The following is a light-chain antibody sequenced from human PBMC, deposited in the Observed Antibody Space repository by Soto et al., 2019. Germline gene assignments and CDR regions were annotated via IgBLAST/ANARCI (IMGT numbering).Light chain of an antibody. CDR2: GAS. J-gene: IGKJ1*01. CDR3: QQYGSSAPTT. V-gene: IGKV3-20*01. Sequence: EIVLTQSPGTLSLSPGERATLSCRASQSVSSSFLAWYQQKPGQAPRLLIYGASSRATGIPDRFSGSGSGTDFTLTIYRLEPEDFAVYYCQQYGSSAPTTFGQGTKVEIK. CDR1: QSVSSSF.